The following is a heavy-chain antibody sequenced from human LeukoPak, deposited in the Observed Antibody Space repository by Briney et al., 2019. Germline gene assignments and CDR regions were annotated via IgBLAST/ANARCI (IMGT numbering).Heavy chain of an antibody. CDR2: IYSDGST. D-gene: IGHD5-24*01. CDR3: ARARWLQYGFDY. Sequence: GGSLRLSCAASGLTVTSNYMSWVRQAPGKGLEWVSVIYSDGSTYYADSVKGRFTISRHNSKNTLYLQMNSLRAEDTAVYYCARARWLQYGFDYWGQGTLVTVSS. CDR1: GLTVTSNY. J-gene: IGHJ4*02. V-gene: IGHV3-53*04.